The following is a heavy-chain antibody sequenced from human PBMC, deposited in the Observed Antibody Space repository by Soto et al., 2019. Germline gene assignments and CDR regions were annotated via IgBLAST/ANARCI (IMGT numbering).Heavy chain of an antibody. CDR2: IKSKTDGGTT. CDR3: TTDSGAEWELLHAFDI. CDR1: GFTFSNAW. Sequence: EVQLVESGGGLVKPGGSLRLSCAASGFTFSNAWMSWVRQAPGKGLEWVGRIKSKTDGGTTDYAAPVKGRFTISRDDSKNTLYLQMNSLKTEDTAVYYCTTDSGAEWELLHAFDIWGQGTMVTVSS. V-gene: IGHV3-15*01. D-gene: IGHD1-26*01. J-gene: IGHJ3*02.